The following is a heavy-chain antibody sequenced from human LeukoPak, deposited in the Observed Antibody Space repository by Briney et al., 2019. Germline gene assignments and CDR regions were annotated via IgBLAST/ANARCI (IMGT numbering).Heavy chain of an antibody. J-gene: IGHJ6*03. CDR2: INHSGST. CDR3: ARVTSSWYFDYYYYYMDV. Sequence: PSETLSLTCAVYGGSFSGYYWSWIRQPPGKGLEWIGEINHSGSTNYNPSLKSRVTISVDTSKNQFSLKLSSVTAADTAVYYCARVTSSWYFDYYYYYMDVWGKGTTVTISS. CDR1: GGSFSGYY. V-gene: IGHV4-34*01. D-gene: IGHD6-13*01.